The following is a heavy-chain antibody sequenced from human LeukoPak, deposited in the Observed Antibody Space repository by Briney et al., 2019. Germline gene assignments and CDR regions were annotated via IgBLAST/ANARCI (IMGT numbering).Heavy chain of an antibody. J-gene: IGHJ4*02. CDR3: AKRGAEVGATVAPGDY. Sequence: GGSLRLSCAASGFTFSSYSMNWVRQAPGKGLEWVSSISSSSSYIYYADSVKGRFTISRDNAKKSLYLQMNSLRVEDTAVYYCAKRGAEVGATVAPGDYWGQGTLVTVSS. CDR2: ISSSSSYI. CDR1: GFTFSSYS. V-gene: IGHV3-21*01. D-gene: IGHD1-26*01.